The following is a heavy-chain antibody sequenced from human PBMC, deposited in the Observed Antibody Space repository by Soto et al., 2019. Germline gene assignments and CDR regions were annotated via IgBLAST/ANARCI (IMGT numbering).Heavy chain of an antibody. CDR3: ARGGATAMVSIGWFAP. D-gene: IGHD5-18*01. J-gene: IGHJ5*02. CDR2: IYYSGST. V-gene: IGHV4-30-4*01. Sequence: QVQLQESGPGLVKPSQTLSLTCTVSGGSISSGDYYWSWIRQPPGKGLEWIGYIYYSGSTYYNPCLXGXXXIXXDTSKTPCSPRLSSVPAAATAVYYGARGGATAMVSIGWFAPWGQGTLVTVSS. CDR1: GGSISSGDYY.